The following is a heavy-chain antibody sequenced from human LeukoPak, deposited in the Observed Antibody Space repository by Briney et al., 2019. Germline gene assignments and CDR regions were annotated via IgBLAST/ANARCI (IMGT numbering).Heavy chain of an antibody. J-gene: IGHJ4*02. CDR1: GGSFSGYH. Sequence: SETLSLTCAVYGGSFSGYHWSWIRQPPGQGLEWIGEINHSGSANYNPLLKSRVTISVDTSKNQFSLKRSSMTAADTAVYYCARQAATATQFDYWGQGTLVTVSS. CDR3: ARQAATATQFDY. V-gene: IGHV4-34*01. D-gene: IGHD2-15*01. CDR2: INHSGSA.